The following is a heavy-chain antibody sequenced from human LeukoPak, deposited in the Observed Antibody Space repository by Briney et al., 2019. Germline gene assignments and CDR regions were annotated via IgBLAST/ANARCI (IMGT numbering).Heavy chain of an antibody. Sequence: GRSLRLSCAASGFTFDDYAMHWVRQAPGKGLEWVSGISWNSGSIGYADSVKGRFTISRDNAKNSLYLQMNSLRAEDSALYYCAKGDNYYDSSGYPDYWGQGTLVTVSS. D-gene: IGHD3-22*01. J-gene: IGHJ4*02. CDR3: AKGDNYYDSSGYPDY. CDR2: ISWNSGSI. CDR1: GFTFDDYA. V-gene: IGHV3-9*01.